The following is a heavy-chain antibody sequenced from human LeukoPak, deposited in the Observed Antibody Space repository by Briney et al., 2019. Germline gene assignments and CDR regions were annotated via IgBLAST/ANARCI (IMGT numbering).Heavy chain of an antibody. V-gene: IGHV4-59*01. D-gene: IGHD3-3*01. CDR1: GGSISSYY. J-gene: IGHJ4*02. CDR2: IYYSGST. CDR3: ARGALYDFWSGYGGFYFDY. Sequence: SETLSLTCTVSGGSISSYYWSWIRQPPGKGLEWIGYIYYSGSTNYNPSLKSRVTISVDTSKNQFSLKLSSVTAADTAVYYCARGALYDFWSGYGGFYFDYWGQGTLVTVSS.